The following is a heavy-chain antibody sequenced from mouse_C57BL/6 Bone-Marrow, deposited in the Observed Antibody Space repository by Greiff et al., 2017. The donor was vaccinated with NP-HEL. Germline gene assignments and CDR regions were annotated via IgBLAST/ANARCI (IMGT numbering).Heavy chain of an antibody. V-gene: IGHV1-62-2*01. J-gene: IGHJ3*01. CDR1: GYTFTEYT. CDR2: FYPGSGSI. CDR3: ASHEHYCRAWFAY. Sequence: VQLQQSGAELVKPGASVKLSCKASGYTFTEYTIHWVKQRPGQGLEWIGWFYPGSGSIKYKEKFKDKATLTADKSSSTVYMELSRLTSEVSAVYFCASHEHYCRAWFAYWGQVTLVTVSA. D-gene: IGHD1-1*01.